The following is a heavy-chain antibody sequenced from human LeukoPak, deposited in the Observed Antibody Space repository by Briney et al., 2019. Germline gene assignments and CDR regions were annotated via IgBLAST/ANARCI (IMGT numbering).Heavy chain of an antibody. CDR3: ARNSYGYDSAPDY. CDR1: GGSISSYY. V-gene: IGHV4-59*08. Sequence: SETLSLTCTVSGGSISSYYWSWIRQPPGKGLEWIGYIYYSGSTNYNPSLKSRATISVDTSKNQFSLKLSSVTAADTAVYYCARNSYGYDSAPDYWGQGTLVTVSS. D-gene: IGHD5-18*01. J-gene: IGHJ4*02. CDR2: IYYSGST.